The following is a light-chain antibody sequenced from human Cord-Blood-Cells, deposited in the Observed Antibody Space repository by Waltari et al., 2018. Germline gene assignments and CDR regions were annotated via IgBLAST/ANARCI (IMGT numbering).Light chain of an antibody. CDR3: QQSYSTLT. J-gene: IGKJ3*01. Sequence: QLTQSPSSLSASVGDRVTITCRASQSISSYLNWYQQKPGKAPKLLIYAASSLQSGVPSRFSGSGSGTDFTLTISSLQPEDFATYYCQQSYSTLTFGPGTKVDIK. CDR1: QSISSY. CDR2: AAS. V-gene: IGKV1-39*01.